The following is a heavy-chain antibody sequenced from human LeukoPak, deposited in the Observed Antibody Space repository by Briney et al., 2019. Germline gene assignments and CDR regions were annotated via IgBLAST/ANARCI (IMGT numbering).Heavy chain of an antibody. V-gene: IGHV4-59*08. D-gene: IGHD3-22*01. CDR2: IYYSGST. CDR1: GGSISSYY. CDR3: ARHQWLSSYYYYGMDV. Sequence: SETLSLTCTVSGGSISSYYWSWIRQPPGKGLEWIGYIYYSGSTDYNPSLKSRVTISVHTSKNQFSLKLSSVTAADTAVYYCARHQWLSSYYYYGMDVWGQGTTVTVSS. J-gene: IGHJ6*02.